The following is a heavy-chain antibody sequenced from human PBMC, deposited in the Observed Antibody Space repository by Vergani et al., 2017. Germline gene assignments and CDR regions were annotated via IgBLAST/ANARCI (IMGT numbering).Heavy chain of an antibody. CDR1: GGSISSHY. J-gene: IGHJ3*02. CDR3: ARSITIFGVVTERADAFDI. CDR2: IYYSGST. Sequence: QVQLQESGPGLVKPSETLSLTCTVSGGSISSHYWSWIRQPPGKGLEWIGYIYYSGSTNYNPSLKSRVTISVETSKNQFSLKLSSVTAADTAVYYCARSITIFGVVTERADAFDIWGQGTMVTVSS. V-gene: IGHV4-59*11. D-gene: IGHD3-3*01.